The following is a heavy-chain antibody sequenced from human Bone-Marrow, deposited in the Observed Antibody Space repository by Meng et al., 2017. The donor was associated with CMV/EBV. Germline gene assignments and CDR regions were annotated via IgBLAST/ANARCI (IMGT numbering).Heavy chain of an antibody. CDR1: GFTFSSYA. Sequence: GESLKISCAASGFTFSSYAMHWVRQAPGKGLEWVAVISYDGSNKYYADSVKGRFTISRDNSKNTLYLQMNSLRAEDTAAYYCASDLYSSSWYSYYYYGMDVWGQGTTVTVSS. J-gene: IGHJ6*02. CDR2: ISYDGSNK. CDR3: ASDLYSSSWYSYYYYGMDV. D-gene: IGHD6-13*01. V-gene: IGHV3-30*04.